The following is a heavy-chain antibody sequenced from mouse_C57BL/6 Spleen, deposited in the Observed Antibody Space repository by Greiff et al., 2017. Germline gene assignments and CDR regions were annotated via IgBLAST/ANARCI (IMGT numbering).Heavy chain of an antibody. D-gene: IGHD2-2*01. CDR3: ARQRYGYGDYFGY. J-gene: IGHJ2*01. Sequence: VQLQQSVAELVRPGASVKLSCTASGFNINNTYMPWVKQRPEQGLEWIGRIAPANGNTKYAPKFQGKATITADTSSNTAYLQLSSLTSEDTAIYYCARQRYGYGDYFGYWGQGTTLPVSS. CDR2: IAPANGNT. CDR1: GFNINNTY. V-gene: IGHV14-3*01.